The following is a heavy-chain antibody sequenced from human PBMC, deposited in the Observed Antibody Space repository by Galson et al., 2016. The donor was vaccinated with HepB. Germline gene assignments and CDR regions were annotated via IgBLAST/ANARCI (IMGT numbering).Heavy chain of an antibody. V-gene: IGHV4-39*02. CDR1: GGSISSSSYY. D-gene: IGHD2-21*01. CDR3: ARDLKFRNWFDP. CDR2: IYFGGRT. Sequence: SETLSLTCTVSGGSISSSSYYWGWIRQSPGKGLEWIGYIYFGGRTYYNSSLNSRVNISADTSKNQFSLKLTSVTAADTAVYYCARDLKFRNWFDPWGQGTLVAVSS. J-gene: IGHJ5*02.